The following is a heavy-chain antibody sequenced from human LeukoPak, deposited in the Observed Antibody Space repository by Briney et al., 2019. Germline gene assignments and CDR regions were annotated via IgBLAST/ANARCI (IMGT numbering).Heavy chain of an antibody. CDR3: AGSFEVVTAFSYYGMDV. J-gene: IGHJ6*02. D-gene: IGHD2-21*02. CDR2: IDPNSGGT. CDR1: GYTFTGYY. Sequence: GASVKVSCKASGYTFTGYYMHWVRQAPGQGLEWMGWIDPNSGGTNYAQKFQGRVTMTRDTSISTAYMELSRLRSDDTAVYYCAGSFEVVTAFSYYGMDVWGQGTTVTVSS. V-gene: IGHV1-2*02.